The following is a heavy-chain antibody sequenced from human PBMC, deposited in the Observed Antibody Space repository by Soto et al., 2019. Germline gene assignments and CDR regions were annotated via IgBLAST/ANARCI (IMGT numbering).Heavy chain of an antibody. D-gene: IGHD6-13*01. J-gene: IGHJ4*02. CDR1: GGSISTSNW. CDR3: ASARATIAAAAILDC. V-gene: IGHV4-4*02. Sequence: QVQLQESGPGLVKPSGTLSLTCAVSGGSISTSNWWSWVRQPPGKGLEWIGEVYRTGSTNYNPSLESRLTISVDKSKNQISLKLTSVTAADTAVDYCASARATIAAAAILDCWGQGTLVTVSS. CDR2: VYRTGST.